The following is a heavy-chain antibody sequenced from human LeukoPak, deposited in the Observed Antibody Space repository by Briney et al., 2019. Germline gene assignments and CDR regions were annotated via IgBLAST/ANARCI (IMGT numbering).Heavy chain of an antibody. V-gene: IGHV3-21*04. CDR3: AKGYDFWSGGIDY. D-gene: IGHD3-3*01. CDR1: GFTFSSYS. J-gene: IGHJ4*02. CDR2: ISSSSSYI. Sequence: GGSLRLSCAASGFTFSSYSMNWVRQAPGKGLEWVSSISSSSSYIYYADSVKGRFTISRDNSKNTLYLQMNSLRAVDTAIYYCAKGYDFWSGGIDYWGQGTLVTVSS.